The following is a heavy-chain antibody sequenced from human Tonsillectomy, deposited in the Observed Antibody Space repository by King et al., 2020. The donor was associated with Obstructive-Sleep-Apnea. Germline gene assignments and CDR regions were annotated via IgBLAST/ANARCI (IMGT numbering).Heavy chain of an antibody. CDR2: IRYDGSNK. CDR1: GFTFSSYG. J-gene: IGHJ3*02. Sequence: VQLVESGGGVVQPGRSLRLSCAASGFTFSSYGMHWVRQAPGKGLEWVAFIRYDGSNKYYADSVKGRFTISRDNSKNTLYLQMNSLRAEDTAVYYCANIVVVAATDAFDIWGQGTMVTVSS. V-gene: IGHV3-30*02. CDR3: ANIVVVAATDAFDI. D-gene: IGHD2-15*01.